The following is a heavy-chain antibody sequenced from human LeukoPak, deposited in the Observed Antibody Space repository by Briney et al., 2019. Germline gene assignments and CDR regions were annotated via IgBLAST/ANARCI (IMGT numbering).Heavy chain of an antibody. J-gene: IGHJ3*02. CDR2: IYHSGST. CDR1: GGSISSGGYY. Sequence: SETLSLTCTVSGGSISSGGYYWSWIRQPPGKGLEWIGYIYHSGSTYYNPSLKSRVTISVDRSKNQFSLKLSSVTAADTAVYYCARSGGEGKWFGELFVSWQPPPKDDAFDIWGQGTMVTVSS. D-gene: IGHD3-10*01. V-gene: IGHV4-30-2*01. CDR3: ARSGGEGKWFGELFVSWQPPPKDDAFDI.